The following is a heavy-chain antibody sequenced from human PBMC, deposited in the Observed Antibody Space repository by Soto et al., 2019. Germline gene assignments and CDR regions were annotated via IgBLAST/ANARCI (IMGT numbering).Heavy chain of an antibody. J-gene: IGHJ6*02. CDR1: GFTFSSYA. Sequence: GALRLSCAASGFTFSSYAMSWVRQAPGKGLEWVSAISGSGGSTYYADSVKGRFTISRDNSKNTLYLQMNSLRAEDTAVYYCARSSGSYYLDYYYYGMDVRGQGTTVTVSS. CDR2: ISGSGGST. D-gene: IGHD1-26*01. CDR3: ARSSGSYYLDYYYYGMDV. V-gene: IGHV3-23*01.